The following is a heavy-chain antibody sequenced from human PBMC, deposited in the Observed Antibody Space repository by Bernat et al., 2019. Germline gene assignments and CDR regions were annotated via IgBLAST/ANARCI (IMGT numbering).Heavy chain of an antibody. CDR1: GFIFTSNG. J-gene: IGHJ2*01. CDR2: VSAYNGDT. CDR3: ATTSVSLYWYFDL. V-gene: IGHV1-18*01. Sequence: GELVQSGTEMKKLGASVRVSCKAPGFIFTSNGFAWVRQVAGQGLEWMGRVSAYNGDTQYAQQFQGRVLMTTGSSTTTAYMELKNLRSDDTAVYFCATTSVSLYWYFDLWGRGTLVTVSS.